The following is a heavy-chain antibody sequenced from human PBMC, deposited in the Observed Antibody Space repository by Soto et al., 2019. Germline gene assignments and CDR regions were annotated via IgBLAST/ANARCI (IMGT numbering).Heavy chain of an antibody. CDR3: AKISAYSAFSYFDY. J-gene: IGHJ4*02. V-gene: IGHV3-23*01. D-gene: IGHD3-16*01. CDR2: ISGGGGGT. Sequence: EVLLLESGGGLVQPGGSLRLSCAASGFTFSSYAMSWVRQAPGKGLEWVSAISGGGGGTYYADSVKGRFTISRDNSKNPLYLQMNSLRAEDTAVYYCAKISAYSAFSYFDYWGQGTLVTVSS. CDR1: GFTFSSYA.